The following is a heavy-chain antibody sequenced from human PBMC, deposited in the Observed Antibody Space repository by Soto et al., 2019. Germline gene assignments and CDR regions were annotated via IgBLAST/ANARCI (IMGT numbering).Heavy chain of an antibody. V-gene: IGHV4-31*03. CDR1: GGSISSGGYY. Sequence: PSETLSLTCTVSGGSISSGGYYWSWIRQHPGKGLEWIGYIYYSGSTYYNPSLKSRVTISVDTSKNQFSLKLSSVTAADTAVYYCARDKIAYDFWSGYHHDAFAICGQGTMVTVSS. J-gene: IGHJ3*02. D-gene: IGHD3-3*01. CDR3: ARDKIAYDFWSGYHHDAFAI. CDR2: IYYSGST.